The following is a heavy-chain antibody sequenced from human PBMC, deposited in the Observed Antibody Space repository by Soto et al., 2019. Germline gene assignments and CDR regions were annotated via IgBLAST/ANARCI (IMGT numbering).Heavy chain of an antibody. CDR1: GFTFSSYS. CDR2: ISSSSSTI. CDR3: ARGTGYSSSSFDY. J-gene: IGHJ4*02. D-gene: IGHD6-13*01. V-gene: IGHV3-48*01. Sequence: GGSLRLSCAASGFTFSSYSMNWVRQAPGKGLEWVSYISSSSSTIYYADSVKGRFTISRDNAKNSLYLQMNSLRAEDTAVYYCARGTGYSSSSFDYWGQGTLVTVSS.